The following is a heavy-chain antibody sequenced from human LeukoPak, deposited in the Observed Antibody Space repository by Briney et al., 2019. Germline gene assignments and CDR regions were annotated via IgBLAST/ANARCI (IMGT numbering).Heavy chain of an antibody. D-gene: IGHD3-22*01. J-gene: IGHJ3*02. V-gene: IGHV4-59*01. Sequence: PSETLSLTCTVSGGSISSYYWSWIRQPPGKGLEWIGYIYYSGSTNYNPSLKSRVTISVDTSKNQFSLKLSSVTAADTAAYYCARVGYYYDSSGYLTQNAFDIWGQGTMVTVSS. CDR1: GGSISSYY. CDR2: IYYSGST. CDR3: ARVGYYYDSSGYLTQNAFDI.